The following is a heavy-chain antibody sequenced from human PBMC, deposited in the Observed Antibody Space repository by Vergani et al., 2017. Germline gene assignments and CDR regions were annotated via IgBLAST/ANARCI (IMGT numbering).Heavy chain of an antibody. V-gene: IGHV1-2*02. CDR1: GYTFTGYY. J-gene: IGHJ5*02. D-gene: IGHD1-14*01. CDR3: ARRGRPGNWFDP. CDR2: FNPNSGGT. Sequence: QVQLVQSGAEVKKPGASVKVSCKASGYTFTGYYMHWVRQAPGQGLEWMGWFNPNSGGTNYARKFQGRVTMTRDTSISTAYMELSRLRSDDTAVYYCARRGRPGNWFDPWGQGTLVTVSS.